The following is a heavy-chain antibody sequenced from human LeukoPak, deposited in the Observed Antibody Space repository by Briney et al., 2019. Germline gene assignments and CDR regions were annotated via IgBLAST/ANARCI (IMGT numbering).Heavy chain of an antibody. CDR3: ATLAWGSGWPFDY. J-gene: IGHJ4*02. V-gene: IGHV1-18*01. Sequence: ASVKVSCKASGYTFTNSGISWVRQAPGRGLEWMGWISAYNGDTNYAQTLQGRVTMTTDTSTNTVYMELRSLRSDDTAVYYCATLAWGSGWPFDYWGQGTLVTVSS. CDR2: ISAYNGDT. CDR1: GYTFTNSG. D-gene: IGHD6-19*01.